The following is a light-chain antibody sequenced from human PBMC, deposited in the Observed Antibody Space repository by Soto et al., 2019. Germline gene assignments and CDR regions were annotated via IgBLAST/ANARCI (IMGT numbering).Light chain of an antibody. CDR3: MQALQTPPT. CDR1: RSLRHTDGYNY. V-gene: IGKV2-28*01. CDR2: LGS. J-gene: IGKJ1*01. Sequence: DTVMTQSPLSLPVTPGEPASISCRSSRSLRHTDGYNYLDWYLQKPEQSPQVLVYLGSHRASGVPDRFSGSGSGTDFTLKISRVEAEDVGVYYCMQALQTPPTFGQGTKVDIK.